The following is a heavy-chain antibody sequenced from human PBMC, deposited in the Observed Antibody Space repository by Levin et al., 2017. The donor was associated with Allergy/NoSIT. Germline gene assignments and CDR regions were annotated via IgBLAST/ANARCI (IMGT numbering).Heavy chain of an antibody. CDR1: GGSISSYY. CDR2: IYYSGST. Sequence: SETLSLTCTVSGGSISSYYWSWIRQPPGKGLEWIGYIYYSGSTNYNPSLKSRVTISVDTSKNQFSLKLSSVTAADTAVYYCARARLERASPHYFDYWGQGTLVTVSS. V-gene: IGHV4-59*01. J-gene: IGHJ4*02. D-gene: IGHD6-25*01. CDR3: ARARLERASPHYFDY.